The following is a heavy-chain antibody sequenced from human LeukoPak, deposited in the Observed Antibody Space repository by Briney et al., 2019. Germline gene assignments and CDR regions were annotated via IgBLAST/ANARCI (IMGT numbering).Heavy chain of an antibody. V-gene: IGHV4-4*07. Sequence: SETLSLTCTVSGGSISSYYWSWTRQPAGKGLEWIGRIYTSGSTNYNPSLKSRVTMSVDTSKNQFSLKLSSVTAADTAVYYCARGSSGWYLGAFDIWGQGTMVTVSS. CDR3: ARGSSGWYLGAFDI. CDR2: IYTSGST. D-gene: IGHD6-19*01. J-gene: IGHJ3*02. CDR1: GGSISSYY.